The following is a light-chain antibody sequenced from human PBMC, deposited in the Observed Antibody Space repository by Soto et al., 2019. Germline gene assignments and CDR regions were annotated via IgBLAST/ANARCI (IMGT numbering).Light chain of an antibody. V-gene: IGKV3-11*01. CDR1: QSISTY. CDR2: DAS. CDR3: QQCSSCLHT. J-gene: IGKJ4*01. Sequence: LNNSAAALSLSQEKRATLSCRASQSISTYLAWYQRKPGKAPRLLIYDASYMASGIPSRFSGSGSGTDFTLSISSLQPEDFAVYYCQQCSSCLHTFGGGTKV.